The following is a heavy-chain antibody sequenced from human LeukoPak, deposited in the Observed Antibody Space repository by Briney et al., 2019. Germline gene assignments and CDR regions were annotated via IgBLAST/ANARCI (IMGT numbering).Heavy chain of an antibody. CDR1: GGSISSYY. CDR2: IYYSGST. Sequence: SETLSLTCTVSGGSISSYYWSWIRQPPGKGLEWIGYIYYSGSTNYNPSLKSRVTISVDTSKNQFSLKLSSVTAADTAVYYCARVSGGSSSSSNFDYWGQGTLVTVSS. V-gene: IGHV4-59*01. J-gene: IGHJ4*02. CDR3: ARVSGGSSSSSNFDY. D-gene: IGHD6-6*01.